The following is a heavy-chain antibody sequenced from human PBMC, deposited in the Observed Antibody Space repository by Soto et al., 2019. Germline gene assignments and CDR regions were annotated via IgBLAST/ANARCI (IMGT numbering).Heavy chain of an antibody. CDR1: GFTFSSYG. J-gene: IGHJ6*02. CDR3: ARGSVASSSWHYYYYYGMDV. D-gene: IGHD6-13*01. CDR2: IWYDGSNK. V-gene: IGHV3-33*01. Sequence: HPGGSLRLSCAASGFTFSSYGMHWVRQAPGKGLEWVAVIWYDGSNKYYADSVKGRFTISRDNSKNTLYLQMNSLRAEDTAVYYCARGSVASSSWHYYYYYGMDVWGQGTTVTVSS.